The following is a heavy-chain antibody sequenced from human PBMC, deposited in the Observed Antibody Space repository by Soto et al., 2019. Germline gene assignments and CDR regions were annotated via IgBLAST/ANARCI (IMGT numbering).Heavy chain of an antibody. CDR3: ARAGSAYSSSWYRGNWFDP. V-gene: IGHV4-34*01. D-gene: IGHD6-13*01. J-gene: IGHJ5*02. CDR2: INHSGST. Sequence: SETLSLTCAVYGGSFSGYYWSWIRQPPGKGLEWIGEINHSGSTNYNPSLKSRVTISVDTSKNQFSLKLSSVTAADTAVYYCARAGSAYSSSWYRGNWFDPWGQGTLVTVSS. CDR1: GGSFSGYY.